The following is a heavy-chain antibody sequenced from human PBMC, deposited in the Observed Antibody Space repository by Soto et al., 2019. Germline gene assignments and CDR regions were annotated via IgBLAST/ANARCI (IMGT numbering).Heavy chain of an antibody. V-gene: IGHV3-30*18. Sequence: GGSLRLSCRTSGFRFSSYDIHWVRQAPGKGLEWVALISYDGNNKYYADSVKGRFTISRDNSKNTLYLQMNSLRAEDTAVYYCAKLITMVRGVIMDAFDIWGQGTMVTVSS. CDR3: AKLITMVRGVIMDAFDI. CDR1: GFRFSSYD. CDR2: ISYDGNNK. J-gene: IGHJ3*02. D-gene: IGHD3-10*01.